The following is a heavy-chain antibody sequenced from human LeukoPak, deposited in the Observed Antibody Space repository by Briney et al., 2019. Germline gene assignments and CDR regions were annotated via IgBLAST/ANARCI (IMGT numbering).Heavy chain of an antibody. D-gene: IGHD2-21*02. CDR2: IYHSGST. J-gene: IGHJ4*02. Sequence: PSQTLSLTCAVSGGSISSGGYSWSWIRQPPGKGLEWIGYIYHSGSTYYNPSLKSRVTISVDRSKNQFSLKLSSVTAADTAVYSCARGEVVTATLDYWGQGTLVTVSS. CDR1: GGSISSGGYS. V-gene: IGHV4-30-2*01. CDR3: ARGEVVTATLDY.